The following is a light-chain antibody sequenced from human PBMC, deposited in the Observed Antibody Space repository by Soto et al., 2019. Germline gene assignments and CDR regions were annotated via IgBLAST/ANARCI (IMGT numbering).Light chain of an antibody. Sequence: EMVMTQSPATLSVSPGERATLFCRASQSVSSNLAWYQQKPGQAPRLLIYGASTRATGIPARFSGSGSGTEFTLTISSLQSEDFAVYYCQQYNNWPPLTFGGGTKVEIK. J-gene: IGKJ4*01. CDR2: GAS. CDR1: QSVSSN. CDR3: QQYNNWPPLT. V-gene: IGKV3-15*01.